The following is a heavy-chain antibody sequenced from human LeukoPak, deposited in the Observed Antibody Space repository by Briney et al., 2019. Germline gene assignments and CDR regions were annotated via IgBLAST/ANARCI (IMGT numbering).Heavy chain of an antibody. J-gene: IGHJ6*03. Sequence: ASVKVSCKASGYTFTNYDINWVRQATGQGLEWMGWMNPNSDNTGYAQKFQGRGTMTRNTSISTAYMELSKLRSEDTDGYYCARAPSNPIVVVPAAMYYYYYYMDVWGKGTTVTVSS. D-gene: IGHD2-2*01. CDR1: GYTFTNYD. CDR3: ARAPSNPIVVVPAAMYYYYYYMDV. V-gene: IGHV1-8*01. CDR2: MNPNSDNT.